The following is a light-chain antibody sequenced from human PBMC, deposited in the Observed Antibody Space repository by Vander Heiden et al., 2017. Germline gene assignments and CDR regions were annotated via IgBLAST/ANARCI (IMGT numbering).Light chain of an antibody. J-gene: IGKJ2*01. V-gene: IGKV4-1*01. CDR2: WAS. Sequence: IYWASSRESGVPDRFSGSGSATDFTLTISSLRAEDVAVYYCHQYHTYPYTFGQGTKLEI. CDR3: HQYHTYPYT.